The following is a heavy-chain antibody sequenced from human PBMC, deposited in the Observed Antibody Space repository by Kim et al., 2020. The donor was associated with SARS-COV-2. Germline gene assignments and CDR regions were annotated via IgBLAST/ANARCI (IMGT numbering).Heavy chain of an antibody. V-gene: IGHV1-69*13. J-gene: IGHJ3*02. D-gene: IGHD3-10*01. CDR3: ARDRDYSSGSEMAFDI. Sequence: SVKVSCKAPGGTLIKYGISWVRQAPGQGLEWMGGIIPMYGVTNYAQKLRGRVTITADGFTSVRDMELSSLRSDDTAVYYCARDRDYSSGSEMAFDIWGQGTMVTVSS. CDR1: GGTLIKYG. CDR2: IIPMYGVT.